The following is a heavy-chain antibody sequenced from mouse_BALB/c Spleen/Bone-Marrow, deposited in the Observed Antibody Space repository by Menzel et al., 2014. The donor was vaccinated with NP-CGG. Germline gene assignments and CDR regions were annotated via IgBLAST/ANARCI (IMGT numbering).Heavy chain of an antibody. CDR3: TRYGNYYFDY. D-gene: IGHD2-1*01. J-gene: IGHJ2*01. V-gene: IGHV1S81*02. CDR1: AYTFTSYY. CDR2: INPSNGGT. Sequence: QVQLKESGAELVKPGASVKLSCKASAYTFTSYYMYWVKQRPGQGLEWIGEINPSNGGTNFNEKFKSKATLTVDKSSSTAYMQLSSLTSEDSAVYYCTRYGNYYFDYWGQGTTLTVSS.